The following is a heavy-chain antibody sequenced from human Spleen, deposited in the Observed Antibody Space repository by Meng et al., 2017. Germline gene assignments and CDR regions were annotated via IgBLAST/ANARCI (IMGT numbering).Heavy chain of an antibody. CDR2: IDHSSGRT. Sequence: HVQRVQSGTDVKKPGASVKVSCKASGYTLTGYYVHWVRQAPGQGLEWMGLIDHSSGRTNYAQKFQGRVTMTRDTAISTVYMELSRLTSDDTAVYYCGRRTEGIDYWGQGTLVTVSS. CDR3: GRRTEGIDY. D-gene: IGHD1-14*01. CDR1: GYTLTGYY. V-gene: IGHV1-2*06. J-gene: IGHJ4*02.